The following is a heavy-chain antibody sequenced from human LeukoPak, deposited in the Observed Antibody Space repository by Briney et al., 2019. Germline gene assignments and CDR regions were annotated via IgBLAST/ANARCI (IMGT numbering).Heavy chain of an antibody. D-gene: IGHD3-3*01. CDR3: AKEGESGYSGGFGY. J-gene: IGHJ4*02. CDR2: ISCDGGST. Sequence: GGSLRLSCAASGFSFDDYTMHWVRQPPGKGLEWVSLISCDGGSTYYADSVKGRFTISSDNSKNTQFLQMNSLRVEDTAMYYCAKEGESGYSGGFGYWGQGTLVTVSS. CDR1: GFSFDDYT. V-gene: IGHV3-43*01.